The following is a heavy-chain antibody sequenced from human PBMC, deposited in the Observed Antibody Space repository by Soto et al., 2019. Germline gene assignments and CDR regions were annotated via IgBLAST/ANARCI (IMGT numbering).Heavy chain of an antibody. CDR1: GFSVTANY. CDR2: TYSGGST. V-gene: IGHV3-53*01. J-gene: IGHJ4*02. D-gene: IGHD5-12*01. Sequence: EVQVVESGGGLIQPGGSLRLSCEVSGFSVTANYMSWVRQAPEKGLEWVSVTYSGGSTYYVDSVKGRFSISRDISKNTLYRQMNGLRAEDSAVYYCHGYGYWVQGTLVTVSS. CDR3: HGYGY.